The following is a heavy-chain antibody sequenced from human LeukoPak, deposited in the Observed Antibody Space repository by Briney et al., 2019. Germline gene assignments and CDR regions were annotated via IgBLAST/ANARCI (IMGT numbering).Heavy chain of an antibody. D-gene: IGHD3-10*01. V-gene: IGHV5-51*01. Sequence: GESLKISCKGSGYSFTSYWIGWVRQMPGKGLEWMGIIYPGDSNIRYSPSFQGQVTISADRSISTAYLQWSSLKASDTAMYYCARLPSLVRGVVAFDIWGQGTMVTVSS. CDR1: GYSFTSYW. CDR3: ARLPSLVRGVVAFDI. J-gene: IGHJ3*02. CDR2: IYPGDSNI.